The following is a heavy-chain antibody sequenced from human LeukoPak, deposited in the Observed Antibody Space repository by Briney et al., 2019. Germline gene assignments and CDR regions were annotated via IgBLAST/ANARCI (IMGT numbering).Heavy chain of an antibody. Sequence: GGSLRLSCAASGFTFSDYYMGWVRQAPGKGLEWVSHIINGDSHIYYENSVKGRFSISRENGKTSLYLQMNSLRVEDTAVYYCARVLVAGSGNYWYYFDYWGQGTLVTVSS. CDR1: GFTFSDYY. V-gene: IGHV3-11*01. CDR2: IINGDSHI. D-gene: IGHD3-10*01. J-gene: IGHJ4*02. CDR3: ARVLVAGSGNYWYYFDY.